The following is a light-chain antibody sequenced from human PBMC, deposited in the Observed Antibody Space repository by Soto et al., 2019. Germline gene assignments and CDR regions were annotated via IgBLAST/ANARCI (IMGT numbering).Light chain of an antibody. CDR1: SRDVGNYKY. V-gene: IGLV2-14*01. CDR3: FSYTSSGTYV. CDR2: EVS. Sequence: LTQPASVSGSPGQSITISCTGTSRDVGNYKYVSWYQQHPGKAPKLMIYEVSNRPSGVSNRFSGSKSGNTASLTISGLQAEDETDYYCFSYTSSGTYVFGTGTKVTVL. J-gene: IGLJ1*01.